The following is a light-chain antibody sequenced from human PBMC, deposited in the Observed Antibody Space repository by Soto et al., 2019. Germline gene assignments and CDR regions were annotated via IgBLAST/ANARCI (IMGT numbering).Light chain of an antibody. Sequence: QSALTQPPSASGSPGQSVTISCTGTSSDVGGYNYVSWYQQHPGKAPKLMIYEVTKRPSGVPDRFSGSKSGNTASLTVSGLQAEDEADYYCSSHADSYNWVFGGGTKLT. CDR3: SSHADSYNWV. V-gene: IGLV2-8*01. J-gene: IGLJ3*02. CDR2: EVT. CDR1: SSDVGGYNY.